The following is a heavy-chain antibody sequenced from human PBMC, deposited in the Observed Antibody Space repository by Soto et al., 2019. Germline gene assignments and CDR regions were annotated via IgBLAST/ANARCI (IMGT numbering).Heavy chain of an antibody. V-gene: IGHV1-18*01. CDR1: GYTFTSYG. CDR2: ISAYNGNT. Sequence: ASVKVSCKASGYTFTSYGISWVRQAPGQGLEWMGWISAYNGNTNYAQKLQGRVTMTTDTSTSTAYMELRSLRSDDTAVYYCARNQYCSGGSCYDWFDPRGQGTLVTVSS. J-gene: IGHJ5*02. CDR3: ARNQYCSGGSCYDWFDP. D-gene: IGHD2-15*01.